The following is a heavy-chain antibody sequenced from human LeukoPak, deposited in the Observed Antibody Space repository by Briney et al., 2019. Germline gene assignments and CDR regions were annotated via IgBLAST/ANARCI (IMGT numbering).Heavy chain of an antibody. V-gene: IGHV4-61*01. D-gene: IGHD6-13*01. Sequence: SETLSLTCTVSGGSVSSGSYYWSWIRQPPGKGLEWIGYIYYSGSTNYNPSLKSRVTISADTSKNQFSLKLSSVTAADTAVYYCARDRPTPYSSSSTRWFDPWGQGTLVTVSS. CDR2: IYYSGST. J-gene: IGHJ5*02. CDR1: GGSVSSGSYY. CDR3: ARDRPTPYSSSSTRWFDP.